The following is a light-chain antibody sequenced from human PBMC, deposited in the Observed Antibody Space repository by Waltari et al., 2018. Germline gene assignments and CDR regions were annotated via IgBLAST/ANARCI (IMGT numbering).Light chain of an antibody. CDR2: QEN. Sequence: SSELTQPPSVSVSPGQTASITCFGEKLGEKYAFWYQQQPGQSPVLVIYQENKRPSGIPERFSGSNSENTATLSISGTQPMDEADYYCQTWDTNSEVFGSGTKLSVL. CDR3: QTWDTNSEV. CDR1: KLGEKY. J-gene: IGLJ1*01. V-gene: IGLV3-1*01.